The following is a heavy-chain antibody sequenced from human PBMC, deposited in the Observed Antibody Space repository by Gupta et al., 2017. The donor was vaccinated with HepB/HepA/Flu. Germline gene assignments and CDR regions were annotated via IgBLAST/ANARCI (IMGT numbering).Heavy chain of an antibody. CDR2: IYYSGST. CDR1: GGSISSYY. V-gene: IGHV4-59*01. D-gene: IGHD5-18*01. Sequence: QVQLQESGPGLVKPSETLSLTCTVSGGSISSYYWSWIRQPPGKGLEWIGYIYYSGSTNYNPSLKSRVTISVNTSKNQFSLKLSSVTAADTAVYYCARDLRIQLPVTGGYYYYMDVWGKGTTVTVSS. CDR3: ARDLRIQLPVTGGYYYYMDV. J-gene: IGHJ6*03.